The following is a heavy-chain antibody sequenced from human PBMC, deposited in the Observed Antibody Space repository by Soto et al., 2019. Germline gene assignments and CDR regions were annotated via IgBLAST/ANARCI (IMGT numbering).Heavy chain of an antibody. CDR2: IIPILGIA. J-gene: IGHJ6*02. CDR1: GGTFSSYT. V-gene: IGHV1-69*08. D-gene: IGHD2-2*02. Sequence: QVQLVQSGAEVKKPGSSVKVSCKASGGTFSSYTISWVRQAPGQGLEWMGRIIPILGIANYAQKFQGRVTITADKSTSTAYMELSSLRFEDTAVYYCAREYTGIGPMDVWGQGTTVTVSS. CDR3: AREYTGIGPMDV.